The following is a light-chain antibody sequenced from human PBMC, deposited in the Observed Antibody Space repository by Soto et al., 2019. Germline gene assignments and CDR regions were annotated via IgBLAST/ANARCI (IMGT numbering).Light chain of an antibody. J-gene: IGKJ5*01. CDR1: QGITSA. V-gene: IGKV1-13*02. Sequence: AVQLTQSPSSLSASVGDRVTITCRASQGITSALAWYQQTPGKAPKLVIHDASSLQSGVPSRFSGSGSGTDVTLTISSLKTEDVATYYCQQFNIYPLTFGQGTRLEIK. CDR3: QQFNIYPLT. CDR2: DAS.